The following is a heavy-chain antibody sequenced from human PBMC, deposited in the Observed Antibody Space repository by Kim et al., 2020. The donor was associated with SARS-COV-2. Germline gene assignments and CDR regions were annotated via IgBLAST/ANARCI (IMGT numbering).Heavy chain of an antibody. Sequence: GGSLRLSCAASGFTFSSYAMHWVRQAPGKELEWVAVISYDGSNKYDADSVKGRFTISRDNSKNTLYLQMNSLRAEDTAVYYCARDTEDSGWYGPLDYWGHVTLLTVSS. CDR1: GFTFSSYA. CDR3: ARDTEDSGWYGPLDY. D-gene: IGHD6-19*01. J-gene: IGHJ4*01. CDR2: ISYDGSNK. V-gene: IGHV3-30-3*01.